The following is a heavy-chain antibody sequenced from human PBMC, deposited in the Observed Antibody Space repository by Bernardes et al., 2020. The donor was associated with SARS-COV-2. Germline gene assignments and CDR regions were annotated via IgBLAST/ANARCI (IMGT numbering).Heavy chain of an antibody. CDR3: GRVKLVSVPMGSRAIDV. J-gene: IGHJ6*02. V-gene: IGHV3-72*01. CDR1: GPTFSAHY. Sequence: GRSLRLSCAGSGPTFSAHYMDWVRQAPGKGLEWVARIRNKANSYATHYATSVKGRFTIPRDDSKNSLFLQMNNVKTEDTAVYYCGRVKLVSVPMGSRAIDVWGQGATVTVSS. CDR2: IRNKANSYAT. D-gene: IGHD3-10*01.